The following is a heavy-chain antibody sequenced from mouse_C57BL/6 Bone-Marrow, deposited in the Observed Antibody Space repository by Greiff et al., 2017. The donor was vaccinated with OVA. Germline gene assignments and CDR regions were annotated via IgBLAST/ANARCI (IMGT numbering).Heavy chain of an antibody. CDR2: IYPRSGNT. CDR3: ARSGYDYGDY. D-gene: IGHD2-4*01. Sequence: VQLVESGAELARPGASVKLSCKASGYTFTSYGISWVKQRTGQGLEWIGEIYPRSGNTYYNEKFKGKATLTADKSSSTAYMELRSLTSEDSAVYFCARSGYDYGDYWGQGTTLTVSS. CDR1: GYTFTSYG. J-gene: IGHJ2*01. V-gene: IGHV1-81*01.